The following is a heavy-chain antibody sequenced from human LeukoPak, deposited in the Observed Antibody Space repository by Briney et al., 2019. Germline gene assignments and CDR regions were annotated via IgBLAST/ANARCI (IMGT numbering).Heavy chain of an antibody. D-gene: IGHD4-23*01. CDR2: LDSSGST. Sequence: SEALSLTCTVSGGSISSRSDYWGWIRQTPGKGLEWIGNLDSSGSTYYNPSLKSRVTISVGTSKNQFSLNLRSVTAADTAIYFCSRSHDYGGLYFYYYMDVWGKGTTVTVSS. J-gene: IGHJ6*03. CDR3: SRSHDYGGLYFYYYMDV. V-gene: IGHV4-39*01. CDR1: GGSISSRSDY.